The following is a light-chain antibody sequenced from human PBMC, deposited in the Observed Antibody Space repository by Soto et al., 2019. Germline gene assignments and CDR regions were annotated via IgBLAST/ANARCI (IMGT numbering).Light chain of an antibody. CDR3: AAWDDSLSGHWV. CDR2: RDN. J-gene: IGLJ3*02. CDR1: SSNVGSNY. Sequence: QSVLTQPPSASGTPGQSVTISCSGSSSNVGSNYVYWYQHLPGTSPKLVISRDNQWPSGVPDRFSGSKSGTSASLAISGLRSEDEGDYYCAAWDDSLSGHWVFGGGTKVTVL. V-gene: IGLV1-47*01.